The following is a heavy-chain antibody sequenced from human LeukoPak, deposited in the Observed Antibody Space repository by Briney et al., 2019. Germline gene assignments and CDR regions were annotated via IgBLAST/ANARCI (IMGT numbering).Heavy chain of an antibody. Sequence: SVKVSCKASGGTLSSYAISWVRQAPGQGLEWMGGIIPSFGTANYAQKFQGRATITADESTSTAYMELSSLRSEDTAVYYCARDLTAARPLDGYGMDVWGQGTTVTVSS. CDR2: IIPSFGTA. J-gene: IGHJ6*02. D-gene: IGHD6-6*01. CDR1: GGTLSSYA. CDR3: ARDLTAARPLDGYGMDV. V-gene: IGHV1-69*13.